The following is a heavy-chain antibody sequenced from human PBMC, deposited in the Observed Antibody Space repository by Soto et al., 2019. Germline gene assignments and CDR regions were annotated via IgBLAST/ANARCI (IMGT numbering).Heavy chain of an antibody. Sequence: SETLSLTCTVSGDSINNNDYYWNWIRQTPGKGLEWIGYVYYSGSTYYIPSLKSRLSMSVDTSKNQFSLKLSSVTAADTAISSCARMSYYYEKWYFDLCGSGTLGTASS. CDR2: VYYSGST. CDR3: ARMSYYYEKWYFDL. CDR1: GDSINNNDYY. D-gene: IGHD3-22*01. V-gene: IGHV4-30-4*01. J-gene: IGHJ2*01.